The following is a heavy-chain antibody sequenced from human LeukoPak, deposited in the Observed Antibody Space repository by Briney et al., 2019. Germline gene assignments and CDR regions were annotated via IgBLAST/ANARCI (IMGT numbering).Heavy chain of an antibody. CDR1: GGTFSSYA. Sequence: ASVKVSCKASGGTFSSYAISWVRQAPVQGLEWMGGIIPIFGTANYAQKFQGRVTITADESTSTAYMELSSLRSEDTAVYYCARALRGYSYGYSYYFDYWGQGTLVTVSS. CDR3: ARALRGYSYGYSYYFDY. J-gene: IGHJ4*02. V-gene: IGHV1-69*13. CDR2: IIPIFGTA. D-gene: IGHD5-18*01.